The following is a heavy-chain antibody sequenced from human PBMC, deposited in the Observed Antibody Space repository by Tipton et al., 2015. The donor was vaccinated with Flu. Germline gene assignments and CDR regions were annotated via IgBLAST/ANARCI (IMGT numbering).Heavy chain of an antibody. CDR3: ASGNFYDSSGYFAF. V-gene: IGHV4-4*07. CDR1: GGSTNRYY. Sequence: TLSLTCNVSGGSTNRYYWSWIRQSVGKGPEWIGRTHTNGNTNYNSSFGSRLTMSADTSKSQFSMTLTSVTVADTAVYYCASGNFYDSSGYFAFWGQGILVTVSS. D-gene: IGHD3-22*01. CDR2: THTNGNT. J-gene: IGHJ4*02.